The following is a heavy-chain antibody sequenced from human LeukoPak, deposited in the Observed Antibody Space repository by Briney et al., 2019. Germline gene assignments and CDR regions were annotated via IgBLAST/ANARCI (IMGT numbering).Heavy chain of an antibody. CDR2: INPSGGTT. D-gene: IGHD2-2*01. CDR3: AREGGLSRYQVLSHGSFDY. Sequence: ASVKVSCKASGYTFTSSYMHWVRQAPGQGPEWVGIINPSGGTTIYAQKFQGRVTMTRDTSTSTVYMELRSLRSEDTAVYYCAREGGLSRYQVLSHGSFDYWGQGTLVTVSS. CDR1: GYTFTSSY. J-gene: IGHJ4*02. V-gene: IGHV1-46*01.